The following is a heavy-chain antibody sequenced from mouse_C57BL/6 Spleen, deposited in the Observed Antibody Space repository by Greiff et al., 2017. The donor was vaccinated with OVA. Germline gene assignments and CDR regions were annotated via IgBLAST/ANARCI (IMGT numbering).Heavy chain of an antibody. V-gene: IGHV1-42*01. CDR3: ARGAYYSNSYYFDD. J-gene: IGHJ2*01. CDR2: INPSTGGT. D-gene: IGHD2-5*01. Sequence: EVQLQQSGPELVKPGASVKISCKASGYSFTGYYMNWVKQSPEKSLEWIGEINPSTGGTTYNQKFKAKATLTVDKSSSTAYMQLKSLTSEDSAVYYGARGAYYSNSYYFDDWGQGTTLTVSS. CDR1: GYSFTGYY.